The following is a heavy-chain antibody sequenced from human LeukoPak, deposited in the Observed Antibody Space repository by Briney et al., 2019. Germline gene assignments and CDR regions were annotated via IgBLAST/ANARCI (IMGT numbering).Heavy chain of an antibody. CDR1: GGSISSYY. Sequence: SETLSLTCTVSGGSISSYYWSWIRQPAGKGLEWIGRIYTSGSTNYNPSLKSRVTMSVDTSKNQFSLKLSSVTAADTAVYYCARLNYYDSSGYPDYWGQGTLVTVSS. CDR3: ARLNYYDSSGYPDY. V-gene: IGHV4-4*07. J-gene: IGHJ4*02. CDR2: IYTSGST. D-gene: IGHD3-22*01.